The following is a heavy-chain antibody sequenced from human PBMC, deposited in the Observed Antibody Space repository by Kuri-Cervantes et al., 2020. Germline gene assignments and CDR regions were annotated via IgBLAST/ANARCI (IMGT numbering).Heavy chain of an antibody. D-gene: IGHD3-10*01. V-gene: IGHV3-7*01. CDR1: GFTFSDYY. CDR2: IKQDGSEK. CDR3: ARDKGWFGNSNDY. J-gene: IGHJ4*02. Sequence: GGSLRLSCAASGFTFSDYYMSWVRQAPGKGLEWVANIKQDGSEKYYVDSVKGRFTISRDNAKNSLYLQMYSLRAEDTAVYYCARDKGWFGNSNDYWGQGTLVTVSS.